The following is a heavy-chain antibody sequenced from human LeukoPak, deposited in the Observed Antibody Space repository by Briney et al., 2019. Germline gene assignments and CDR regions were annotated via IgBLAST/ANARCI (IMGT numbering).Heavy chain of an antibody. CDR2: INSDASTI. CDR1: GLTFSSDW. CDR3: TIGDSSGYYYFDY. J-gene: IGHJ4*02. V-gene: IGHV3-74*01. Sequence: GGSLRLSCAASGLTFSSDWMHWVRQVPGKGLVWVSRINSDASTINYADSVKGRFTISRDNAKNTLYLQMNNLRAEDTAVYYCTIGDSSGYYYFDYLGQGTLLTVSS. D-gene: IGHD6-19*01.